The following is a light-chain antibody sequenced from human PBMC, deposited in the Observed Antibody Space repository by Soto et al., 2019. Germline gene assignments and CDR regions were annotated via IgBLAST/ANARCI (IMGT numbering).Light chain of an antibody. CDR1: QTIGRN. V-gene: IGKV1-39*01. CDR2: AAS. Sequence: DIQMTQSPSSLSASVGDRVTITCRAGQTIGRNLIWYQKKPGKAPKLLIYAASSLQSGVPSRFSGSGAGTDFALTINTLQPEDFATHFCQQSYTSPRTLGGGTKLDIK. J-gene: IGKJ4*01. CDR3: QQSYTSPRT.